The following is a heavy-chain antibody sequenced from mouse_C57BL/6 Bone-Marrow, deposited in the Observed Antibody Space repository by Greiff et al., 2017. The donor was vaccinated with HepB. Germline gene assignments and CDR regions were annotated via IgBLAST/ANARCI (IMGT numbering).Heavy chain of an antibody. CDR3: ARRYWNPFAY. CDR2: ISSGGSYT. V-gene: IGHV5-6*02. CDR1: GFTFSSYG. J-gene: IGHJ3*01. Sequence: EVKLMESGGDLVKPGGSLKLSCAASGFTFSSYGMSWVRQTPDKRLEWVATISSGGSYTYYPDSVKGRFTISRDNAKNTLYLQMSSLKSEDTAMYYCARRYWNPFAYWGQGTLVTVSA.